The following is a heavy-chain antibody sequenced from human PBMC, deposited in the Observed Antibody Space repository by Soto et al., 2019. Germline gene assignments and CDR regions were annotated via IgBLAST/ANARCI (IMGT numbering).Heavy chain of an antibody. CDR2: ISWNGGGI. CDR1: GFTFDDYA. J-gene: IGHJ5*02. D-gene: IGHD3-22*01. V-gene: IGHV3-9*01. Sequence: PEGSLRLSCAASGFTFDDYAMQWVRQAPGKGLEWVSGISWNGGGIGYVDSVKGRFTISRDNAKNSLYLQMNSLRAEDTALYYCVKAIPHDSSGSDVSEPWGQGTLVTVSS. CDR3: VKAIPHDSSGSDVSEP.